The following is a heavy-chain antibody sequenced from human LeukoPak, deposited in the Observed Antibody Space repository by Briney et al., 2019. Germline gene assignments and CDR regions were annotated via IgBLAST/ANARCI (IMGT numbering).Heavy chain of an antibody. CDR1: GGSINSGDYY. CDR2: IYYSGTT. V-gene: IGHV4-30-4*01. D-gene: IGHD3-22*01. CDR3: ARDDSSGYYLS. Sequence: SETLSLTCTASGGSINSGDYYWSWIRQPPGKGLEWIGYIYYSGTTYCNPSLKSRVTISVDRSKNQFSLKLTSVTAADTAVYYCARDDSSGYYLSWGQGTLVTVSS. J-gene: IGHJ5*02.